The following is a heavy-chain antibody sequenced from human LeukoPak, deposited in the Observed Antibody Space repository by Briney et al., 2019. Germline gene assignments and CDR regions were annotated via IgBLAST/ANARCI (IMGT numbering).Heavy chain of an antibody. CDR1: GGSISTYY. CDR2: IYITGST. J-gene: IGHJ3*02. V-gene: IGHV4-4*07. Sequence: SETLSLTCGVSGGSISTYYWNWIRQPAGKGLEWIGRIYITGSTHYNPSLTSRVTMSVDTSKNQFPLNLSSVTAADTAVYYCARDEGWELLRGAFDIWGQGTMVTVSS. CDR3: ARDEGWELLRGAFDI. D-gene: IGHD1-26*01.